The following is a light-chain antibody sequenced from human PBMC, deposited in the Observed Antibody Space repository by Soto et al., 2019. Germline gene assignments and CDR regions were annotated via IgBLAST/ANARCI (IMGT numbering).Light chain of an antibody. J-gene: IGLJ3*02. Sequence: QSVLTQPPSVSAAPGQKVTISCSGSTSNIGSNLVSWYQQLPGTAPKLLIYDNNKRPSGIPDRFSGSKSGTSATLAITGLQTGDEADYSCATWDNSLSAWLCGGGTKLTVL. V-gene: IGLV1-51*01. CDR1: TSNIGSNL. CDR2: DNN. CDR3: ATWDNSLSAWL.